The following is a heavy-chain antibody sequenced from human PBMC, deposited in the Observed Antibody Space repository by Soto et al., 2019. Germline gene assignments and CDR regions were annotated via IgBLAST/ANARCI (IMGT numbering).Heavy chain of an antibody. D-gene: IGHD3-9*01. J-gene: IGHJ4*02. CDR1: GYSFSFYG. CDR3: TRGAERTVPPTVQRHLDWVCGH. Sequence: ASVKVSCKASGYSFSFYGINWVRQAPGQGLEWMGWINPSDGNRNFAQKFEDRVTMTTATSTNTVFLELRSLKSDDTAIYYCTRGAERTVPPTVQRHLDWVCGHWGQGTLVTVSS. CDR2: INPSDGNR. V-gene: IGHV1-18*01.